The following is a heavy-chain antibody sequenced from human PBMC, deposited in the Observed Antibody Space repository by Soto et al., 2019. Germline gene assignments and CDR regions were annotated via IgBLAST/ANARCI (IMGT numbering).Heavy chain of an antibody. D-gene: IGHD6-19*01. J-gene: IGHJ6*03. CDR2: ISGSGGST. V-gene: IGHV3-23*01. CDR1: GFTFSSYA. CDR3: AKTGGRKKSSWYEIYYYYYYKDV. Sequence: EVQLLESGGGLVQPGGSLRLSCAASGFTFSSYAMSWVRQAPGKGLEWVSAISGSGGSTYYADSVKGRFTISRDNSKKPRELQNKSMRGEDTAVYYCAKTGGRKKSSWYEIYYYYYYKDVWGKGTTVTVSS.